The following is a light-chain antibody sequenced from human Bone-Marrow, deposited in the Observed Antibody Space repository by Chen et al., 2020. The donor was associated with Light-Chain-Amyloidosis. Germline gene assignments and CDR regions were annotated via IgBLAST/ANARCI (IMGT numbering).Light chain of an antibody. V-gene: IGKV1-39*01. Sequence: DVQMTQSPSSLSASVGDRVTITCRASPGIRTYLKWYQQKPGKAPKLLIYAASSLHFGVPSRFSGSGSGTDFTRTISSLQPEDDATYFCQHNYLTPSTVGQGTRLEIK. CDR3: QHNYLTPST. CDR1: PGIRTY. CDR2: AAS. J-gene: IGKJ5*01.